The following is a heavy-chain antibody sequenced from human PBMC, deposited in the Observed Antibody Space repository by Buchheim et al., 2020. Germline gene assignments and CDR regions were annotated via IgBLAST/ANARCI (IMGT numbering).Heavy chain of an antibody. CDR1: GFTFSSYG. D-gene: IGHD2/OR15-2a*01. J-gene: IGHJ6*02. Sequence: QVQLVESGGGVVQPGRSLRLSCAASGFTFSSYGMHWVRQAPGKGLEWVAVISYDGSSKYYADSVKGRFTISRDNSKNTLYLQMNSLSAEDTAVYYCAKVGNYFQGIGMDVWGQGT. V-gene: IGHV3-30*18. CDR2: ISYDGSSK. CDR3: AKVGNYFQGIGMDV.